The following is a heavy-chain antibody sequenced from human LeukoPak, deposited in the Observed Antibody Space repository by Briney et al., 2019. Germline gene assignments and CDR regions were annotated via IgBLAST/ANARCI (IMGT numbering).Heavy chain of an antibody. CDR1: GYIFTNYR. J-gene: IGHJ4*02. CDR2: IYPGDSET. CDR3: ARLDEGFYYDGTGFNF. V-gene: IGHV5-51*01. D-gene: IGHD3-22*01. Sequence: GESLKISCRASGYIFTNYRIAWVRQMPGKGLEWMWIIYPGDSETTYSPSFQGQVTISADKSIRAAYLQWDTLKASDTAMYYCARLDEGFYYDGTGFNFWGQGTLVTVSS.